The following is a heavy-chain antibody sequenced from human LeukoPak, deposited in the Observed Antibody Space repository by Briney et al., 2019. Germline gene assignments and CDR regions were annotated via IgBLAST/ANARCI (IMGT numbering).Heavy chain of an antibody. V-gene: IGHV4-38-2*02. CDR1: GYSISSGYY. Sequence: SETLSLTCTVSGYSISSGYYWGWIRQPPGKGLEWIGSIYHSGSTYYNPSLKSRVTISVDTSKNQFSLKLSSVTATDTAVYYCARGGLLWFGEGDIWGQGTMVTVSS. CDR3: ARGGLLWFGEGDI. CDR2: IYHSGST. J-gene: IGHJ3*02. D-gene: IGHD3-10*01.